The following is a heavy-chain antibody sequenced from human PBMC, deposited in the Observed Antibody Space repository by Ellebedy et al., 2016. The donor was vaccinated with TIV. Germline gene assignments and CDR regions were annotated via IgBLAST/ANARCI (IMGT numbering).Heavy chain of an antibody. Sequence: ASVKVSXXASGYTFTRYAMHWVRQAPGQRLEWMGWINAGNGNTKYSQKFQGRVTITRDTSASTAYMELSSLRSEDTAMYYCARAGMITFGGVIADSRNWFDPWGQGTLVTVSS. CDR2: INAGNGNT. J-gene: IGHJ5*02. CDR3: ARAGMITFGGVIADSRNWFDP. V-gene: IGHV1-3*01. CDR1: GYTFTRYA. D-gene: IGHD3-16*02.